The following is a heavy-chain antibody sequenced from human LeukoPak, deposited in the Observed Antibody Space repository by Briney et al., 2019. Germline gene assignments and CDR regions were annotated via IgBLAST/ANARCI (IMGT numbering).Heavy chain of an antibody. Sequence: SETLSLTCTVSGGSISSGDYYWSWIRQPPGKGLEWIGYIYYSGSTYYNPSLKSRVTISVDTSKNQFSLKLSSVTAADTAVYYCAREGDSNWFDPWGQGTLVTVSS. V-gene: IGHV4-30-4*01. D-gene: IGHD3-16*01. CDR2: IYYSGST. CDR3: AREGDSNWFDP. CDR1: GGSISSGDYY. J-gene: IGHJ5*02.